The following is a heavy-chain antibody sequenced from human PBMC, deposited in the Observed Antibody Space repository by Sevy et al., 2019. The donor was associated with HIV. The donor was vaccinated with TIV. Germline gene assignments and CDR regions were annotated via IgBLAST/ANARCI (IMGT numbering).Heavy chain of an antibody. V-gene: IGHV3-21*06. J-gene: IGHJ4*02. CDR1: GFTFSSYS. D-gene: IGHD1-26*01. CDR3: ARGPPDGSYDYFDY. CDR2: ISGSSNYI. Sequence: GGSLRLSCAASGFTFSSYSMNWVRQAPGKGLEWVSAISGSSNYIYYAESVKGRFIISRDNVKNTLYLQMNSLRADDTAMYYCARGPPDGSYDYFDYWGQGTLVTVSS.